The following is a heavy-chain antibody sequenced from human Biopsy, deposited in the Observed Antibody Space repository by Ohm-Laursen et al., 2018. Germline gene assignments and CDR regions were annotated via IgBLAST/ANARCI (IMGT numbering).Heavy chain of an antibody. CDR3: ARATNSTGWPYYYFYGMDV. V-gene: IGHV4-31*11. D-gene: IGHD2/OR15-2a*01. Sequence: TLSLTCAVSGVSINGGRYYWNWIRHHPGKGLEWIGNIFYSANTYYNPSLKSRVTISVDTSKNQFSLGLNSVTAADTAVYYCARATNSTGWPYYYFYGMDVWGQGTTVTVSS. CDR2: IFYSANT. CDR1: GVSINGGRYY. J-gene: IGHJ6*02.